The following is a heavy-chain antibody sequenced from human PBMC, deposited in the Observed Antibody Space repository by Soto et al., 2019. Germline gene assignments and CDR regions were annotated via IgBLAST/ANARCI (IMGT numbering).Heavy chain of an antibody. CDR2: IWYDGSNK. CDR1: GFTFSSYG. Sequence: GSLRLSCAASGFTFSSYGMHWVRQAPGKGLEWVAVIWYDGSNKYYADSVKGRFTISRDNSKNTLYLQMNSLRAEDTAVYYCAGTKYYYGSGSYSGMDVWGQGTTVTVSS. J-gene: IGHJ6*02. D-gene: IGHD3-10*01. V-gene: IGHV3-33*01. CDR3: AGTKYYYGSGSYSGMDV.